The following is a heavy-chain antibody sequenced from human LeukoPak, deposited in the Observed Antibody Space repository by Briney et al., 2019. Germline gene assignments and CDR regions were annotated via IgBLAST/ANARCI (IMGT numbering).Heavy chain of an antibody. J-gene: IGHJ4*02. D-gene: IGHD2-2*01. CDR3: ARVLNNCSTSCYSAFDY. Sequence: RASVKVSCKASGYTFTGYYMHWVRQAPGQGLEWMGWINPNSGGTNYAQKFQGRVTMTRDTSISTAYMELSRLRSDDTAVYYCARVLNNCSTSCYSAFDYWGQGTLVTVSS. CDR1: GYTFTGYY. V-gene: IGHV1-2*02. CDR2: INPNSGGT.